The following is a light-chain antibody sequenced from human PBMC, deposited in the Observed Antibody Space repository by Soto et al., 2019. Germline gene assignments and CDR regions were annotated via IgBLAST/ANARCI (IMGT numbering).Light chain of an antibody. V-gene: IGKV3-20*01. CDR2: GAS. Sequence: EIVLTQSPGTLSLSPGEGATLSCRSSQDIASSYLAGYQQIRGQAPRLLIYGASSRATGIPDRFSASGSGTDFTLTFSRLEPEDFAVYSCQQYGSSPQDTFGQGTKVDI. CDR3: QQYGSSPQDT. J-gene: IGKJ1*01. CDR1: QDIASSY.